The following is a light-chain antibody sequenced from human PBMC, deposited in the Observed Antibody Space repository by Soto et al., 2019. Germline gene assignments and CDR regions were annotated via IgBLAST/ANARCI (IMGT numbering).Light chain of an antibody. CDR3: LQYHNLWA. CDR2: GAS. V-gene: IGKV3D-7*01. J-gene: IGKJ1*01. Sequence: ESVLTQSPSTLSLTPGQSAPLSCRASQSVSSSYLAWYQQKPGQAPRLLIYGASTRAPGVPARFSGSGSGTEFTLTISSLQPEDFTVYSCLQYHNLWAFGQGTKVDTK. CDR1: QSVSSSY.